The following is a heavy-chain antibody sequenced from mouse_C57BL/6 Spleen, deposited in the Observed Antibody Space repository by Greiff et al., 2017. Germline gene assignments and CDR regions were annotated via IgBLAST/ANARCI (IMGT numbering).Heavy chain of an antibody. J-gene: IGHJ3*01. V-gene: IGHV1-76*01. D-gene: IGHD2-3*01. CDR2: IYPGSGNT. CDR1: GYTFTDYY. CDR3: ARLDDGYFPFAY. Sequence: VVESGAELVRPGASVKLSCKASGYTFTDYYINWVKQRPGQGLEWIARIYPGSGNTYYNEKFKGKATLTAEKSSSTAYMQLSSLTSEDSAVYFCARLDDGYFPFAYWGQGTLVTVSA.